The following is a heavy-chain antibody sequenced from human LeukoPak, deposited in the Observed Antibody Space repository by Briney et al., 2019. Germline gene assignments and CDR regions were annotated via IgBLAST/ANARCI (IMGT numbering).Heavy chain of an antibody. CDR3: ARDPNRIVGAHIDY. Sequence: RGSLRLSCAASGFTFSDDYMSSIRQGPGEGLEWVSYISSSGSTIYYADSVKGRFTISRDNAKNSMYLQMNSLRAEDTAVYYCARDPNRIVGAHIDYWGQGTLVTVSS. D-gene: IGHD1-26*01. J-gene: IGHJ4*02. CDR1: GFTFSDDY. CDR2: ISSSGSTI. V-gene: IGHV3-11*01.